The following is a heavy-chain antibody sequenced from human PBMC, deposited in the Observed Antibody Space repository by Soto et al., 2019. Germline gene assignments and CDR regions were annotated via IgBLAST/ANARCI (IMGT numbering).Heavy chain of an antibody. V-gene: IGHV1-18*01. CDR3: ARDRYCSSTSCFNPRGGMDV. D-gene: IGHD2-2*01. CDR2: ISAYNGNT. Sequence: EASVKVSCKASGYTFTSYGISWVRQAPGQGLEWMGWISAYNGNTNYAQKLQGRVTMTTDTSTSTAYMELRSLRSDDTAVYYCARDRYCSSTSCFNPRGGMDVWGQGTTVTVSS. CDR1: GYTFTSYG. J-gene: IGHJ6*02.